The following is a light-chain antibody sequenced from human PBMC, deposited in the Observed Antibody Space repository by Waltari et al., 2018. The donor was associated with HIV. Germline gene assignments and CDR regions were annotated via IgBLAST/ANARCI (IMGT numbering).Light chain of an antibody. J-gene: IGLJ2*01. CDR1: SSDIGGYNY. Sequence: QSALTQPASVSGFPRQSINISCTGSSSDIGGYNYVSWYQSYPGKAPTPIIYDVSSRPSGVSDRFSGSKSGNTASLTISGLRAGDEADYYCSSYTSTSTPLLFGGGTKLTVL. CDR2: DVS. V-gene: IGLV2-14*01. CDR3: SSYTSTSTPLL.